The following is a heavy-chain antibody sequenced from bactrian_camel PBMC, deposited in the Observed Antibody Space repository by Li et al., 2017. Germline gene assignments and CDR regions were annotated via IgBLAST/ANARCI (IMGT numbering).Heavy chain of an antibody. V-gene: IGHV3-3*01. J-gene: IGHJ4*01. Sequence: HVQLVESGGGSVQVGGSLKLSCTASTVRYCWGWFRQVPGQQREQVAAIRSSGNNITPYYADSVQGRFVISQDDAKNTVSLQMNDLRPEDTAVYYCAADLSPPCRVMTGEPAYLGQGTQVTVS. D-gene: IGHD1*01. CDR1: TVRYC. CDR2: IRSSGNNITP.